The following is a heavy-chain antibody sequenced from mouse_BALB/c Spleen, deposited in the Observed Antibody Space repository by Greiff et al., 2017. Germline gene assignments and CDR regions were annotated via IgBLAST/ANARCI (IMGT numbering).Heavy chain of an antibody. CDR2: INPSNGRT. D-gene: IGHD2-14*01. CDR3: ARGGYDGYYYAMDE. CDR1: GYTFTSYW. V-gene: IGHV1S81*02. Sequence: QVQLKQPGAELVKPGASVKLSCKASGYTFTSYWMHWVKQRPGQGLEWIGEINPSNGRTNYNEKFKSKATLTVDKSSSTAYMQLSSLTSEDSAVYCCARGGYDGYYYAMDEWGEGASVPVAS. J-gene: IGHJ4*01.